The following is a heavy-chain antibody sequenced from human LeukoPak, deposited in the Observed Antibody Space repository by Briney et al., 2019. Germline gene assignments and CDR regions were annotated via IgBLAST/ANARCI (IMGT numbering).Heavy chain of an antibody. CDR3: ASGMLAAAGTFDY. V-gene: IGHV3-21*01. CDR2: ISSSSSYI. CDR1: GFTFSSYS. Sequence: PGGSLRLSCAVSGFTFSSYSMNWVRQAPGKGLEWVSSISSSSSYIYYADSVKGRFTISRDNAKNSLYLQMNSLRAEDTAVYYCASGMLAAAGTFDYWGQGTLVTVSS. D-gene: IGHD6-13*01. J-gene: IGHJ4*02.